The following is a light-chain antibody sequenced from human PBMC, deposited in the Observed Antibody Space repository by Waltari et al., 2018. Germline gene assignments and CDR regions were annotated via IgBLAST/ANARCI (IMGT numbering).Light chain of an antibody. CDR1: SHVIGPYDY. J-gene: IGLJ2*01. V-gene: IGLV2-14*03. CDR3: GSYTTNSHFAVV. CDR2: DVS. Sequence: ALPQPASVSGSPGQSLTISSSSTSHVIGPYDYFSWYLQPPPTAPKLIIFDVSKRPSGISDRFSASKSGSTASLTISGLQAEDEGEYFCGSYTTNSHFAVVFGGGTKLTVL.